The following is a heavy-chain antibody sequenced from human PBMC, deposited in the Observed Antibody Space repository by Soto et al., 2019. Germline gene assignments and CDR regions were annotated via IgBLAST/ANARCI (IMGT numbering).Heavy chain of an antibody. J-gene: IGHJ5*02. V-gene: IGHV4-4*07. CDR1: GDSMNTYH. D-gene: IGHD6-13*01. CDR3: ARDQGVAAAGITWFDP. CDR2: VHSSGST. Sequence: PSETLSLTCTVSGDSMNTYHWSWIRQPAGKGLEWIGHVHSSGSTNYNPSLKGRVTMSVDTSKNQFSLRLMSVTAADTAVYYCARDQGVAAAGITWFDPWGQGSRVTVSS.